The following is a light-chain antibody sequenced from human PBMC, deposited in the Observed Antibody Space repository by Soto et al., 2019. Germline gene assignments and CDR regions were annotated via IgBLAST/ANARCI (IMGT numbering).Light chain of an antibody. CDR3: SSYTTRSTYVV. J-gene: IGLJ2*01. CDR2: GVT. CDR1: DSDVGGYNY. V-gene: IGLV2-14*01. Sequence: QSVLTQPASVSGSPGQSITISCTGTDSDVGGYNYVSWYQQHPGKAPKLIIYGVTNRPSGVSNRFSGSKSGNTASLTISGPLAEDEADYYCSSYTTRSTYVVLGGGTKLTVL.